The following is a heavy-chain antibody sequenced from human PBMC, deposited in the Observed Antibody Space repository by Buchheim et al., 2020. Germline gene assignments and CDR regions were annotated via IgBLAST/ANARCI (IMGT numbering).Heavy chain of an antibody. V-gene: IGHV3-21*01. CDR1: GFTFSSYS. D-gene: IGHD3-22*01. J-gene: IGHJ4*02. Sequence: EVQLVESGGGLVKPGGSLRLSCAASGFTFSSYSMNWVRQAPGKGLEWVSSISSSSSYIYYADSVKGRFTISRDNAKNSLYLQMNSLRAEDTAVYYCARDNLYYYDSSGYYHRGVEFDYWGQGTL. CDR2: ISSSSSYI. CDR3: ARDNLYYYDSSGYYHRGVEFDY.